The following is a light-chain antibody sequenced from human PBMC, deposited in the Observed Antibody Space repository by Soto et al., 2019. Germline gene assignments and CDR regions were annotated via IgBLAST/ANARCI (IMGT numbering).Light chain of an antibody. CDR1: QSVDSN. V-gene: IGKV3-15*01. CDR2: DAS. J-gene: IGKJ1*01. Sequence: DIVMTQSPATLSLSPGERATLSCRASQSVDSNLAWYQQKPGQAPRLLIYDASTRATGVPARISGSGSGTEFTLTISSLQSEDFAVYYCQQYHKWRTFGQGTKVDIK. CDR3: QQYHKWRT.